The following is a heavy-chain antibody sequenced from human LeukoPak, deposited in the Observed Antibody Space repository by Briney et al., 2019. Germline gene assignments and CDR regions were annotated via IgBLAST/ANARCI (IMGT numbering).Heavy chain of an antibody. CDR3: ARELPDPVIAAAGIFDY. V-gene: IGHV3-30-3*01. D-gene: IGHD6-13*01. J-gene: IGHJ4*02. CDR1: GFTFSSYA. Sequence: GGSLRLSCAASGFTFSSYAMHWVRQAPGKGLEWVAVISYDGSNKYYADSVKGRFTISRDNSKNTLYLQMNSLRAEDTAVYYCARELPDPVIAAAGIFDYWGQGTLVTVSS. CDR2: ISYDGSNK.